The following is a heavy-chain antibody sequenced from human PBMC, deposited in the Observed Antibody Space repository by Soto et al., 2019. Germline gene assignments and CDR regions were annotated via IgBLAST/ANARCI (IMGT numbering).Heavy chain of an antibody. CDR2: ISGSGGSA. Sequence: EVQLLESGGGLVQPGGSLRLSCAASGFTFSRYAMTWVRQAPGKGLEWVSSISGSGGSAYYADSVKGRFTISRDNSKNTLDRQINSLRAEDTAVYYCANLAGGWYEAFGIWGQGTMVTVSS. CDR3: ANLAGGWYEAFGI. D-gene: IGHD6-19*01. J-gene: IGHJ3*02. V-gene: IGHV3-23*01. CDR1: GFTFSRYA.